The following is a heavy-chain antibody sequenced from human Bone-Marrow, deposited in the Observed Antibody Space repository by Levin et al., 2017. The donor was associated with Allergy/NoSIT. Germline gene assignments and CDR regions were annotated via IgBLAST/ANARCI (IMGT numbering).Heavy chain of an antibody. CDR2: IYWDDEK. D-gene: IGHD3-16*01. CDR1: GFSFSTSGVS. CDR3: AHRSPMTRGSFDY. J-gene: IGHJ4*02. Sequence: SGPTLVKPTQTLTLTCTFSGFSFSTSGVSVGWIRQPPGKALEWLALIYWDDEKRYNTSLKSRLSITKDTSKNQVVLTLTNMDPVDTATYFCAHRSPMTRGSFDYWGQGALVPVSS. V-gene: IGHV2-5*02.